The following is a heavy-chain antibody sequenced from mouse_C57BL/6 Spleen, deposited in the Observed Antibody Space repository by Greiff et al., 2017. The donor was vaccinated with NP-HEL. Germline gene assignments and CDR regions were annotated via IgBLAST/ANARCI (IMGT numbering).Heavy chain of an antibody. CDR2: ISDGGSYT. CDR3: ARDPGSSYGYFDV. Sequence: EVHLVESGGGLVKPGGSLKLSCAASGFTFSSYAMSWVRQTPEKRLEWVATISDGGSYTYYPDNVKGRFTISRDNAKNNLYLQMSHLKSEDTAMYEGARDPGSSYGYFDVWGTGTTVTVAS. J-gene: IGHJ1*03. V-gene: IGHV5-4*01. CDR1: GFTFSSYA. D-gene: IGHD1-1*01.